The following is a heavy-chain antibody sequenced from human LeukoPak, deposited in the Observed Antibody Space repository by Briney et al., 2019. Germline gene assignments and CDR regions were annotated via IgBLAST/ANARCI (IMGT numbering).Heavy chain of an antibody. D-gene: IGHD2-2*01. CDR1: GYTFTGYY. J-gene: IGHJ5*02. CDR3: ARGYCSSTSCYEGWFDP. Sequence: ASVKVSCKASGYTFTGYYMHWVRQAPGQGLEWMGWINPNSGGTNYAQKFQGRVTMTRDTSISTAYMKLSRLRSDDTAVYYCARGYCSSTSCYEGWFDPRGQGTLVTVSS. CDR2: INPNSGGT. V-gene: IGHV1-2*02.